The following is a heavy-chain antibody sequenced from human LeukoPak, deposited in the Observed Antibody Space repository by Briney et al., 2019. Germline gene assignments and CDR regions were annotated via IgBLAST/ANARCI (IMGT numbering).Heavy chain of an antibody. V-gene: IGHV4-39*01. CDR2: IYYSGST. Sequence: SETLSLTCTVSGGSISSSSYYWGWIRQPPGKGLEWIGSIYYSGSTYYNPSLKSRVTISVDTSKNQFSLKLSSVTAADTAVYYCARHGPYPQSKYYFDYWGQGTLVTVSP. J-gene: IGHJ4*02. CDR3: ARHGPYPQSKYYFDY. CDR1: GGSISSSSYY.